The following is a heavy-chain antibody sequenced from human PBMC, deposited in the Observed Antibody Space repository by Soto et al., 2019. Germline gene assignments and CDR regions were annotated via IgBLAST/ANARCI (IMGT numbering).Heavy chain of an antibody. D-gene: IGHD3-9*01. CDR2: ISSSGSTI. Sequence: EVQLVESGGGLVQPGGSLRLSCAASGFTFSSYEMNWVRQAPGKGLEWVSYISSSGSTIYYADSVKGRFTISRDNAKNSLYLQMNSLRAEDTAVYYCESRRRLGDAFDIWGQGTMVTVSS. CDR1: GFTFSSYE. J-gene: IGHJ3*02. CDR3: ESRRRLGDAFDI. V-gene: IGHV3-48*03.